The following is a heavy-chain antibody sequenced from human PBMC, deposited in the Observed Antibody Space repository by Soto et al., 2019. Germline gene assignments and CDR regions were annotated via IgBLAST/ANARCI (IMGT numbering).Heavy chain of an antibody. J-gene: IGHJ4*02. CDR2: IKSKTDGGTI. Sequence: EVQLVESGGGLVKPGEFLRLSCAASDLSFSNAYINWVRQAPGKGLEWVGRIKSKTDGGTIDYAAPVKGRFIISRDDSSNTVYLQMNSLKTEDTAVYYCTTRGALGYWGQGTLVTVSS. CDR1: DLSFSNAY. D-gene: IGHD2-15*01. CDR3: TTRGALGY. V-gene: IGHV3-15*07.